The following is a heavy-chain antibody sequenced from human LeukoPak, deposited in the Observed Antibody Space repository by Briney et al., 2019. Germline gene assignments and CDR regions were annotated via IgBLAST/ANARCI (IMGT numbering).Heavy chain of an antibody. V-gene: IGHV3-30*18. CDR3: AKGRVSGVVVAATDY. D-gene: IGHD2-15*01. J-gene: IGHJ4*01. Sequence: GGSLRLSCAASGFTFSSYGMHWVRQAPGKGLEWVAVISYDGSNKYYADSVKGRFTISRDNSKNTLYLQMNSLRAEDTAVYYCAKGRVSGVVVAATDYWGHGTLVPVSS. CDR2: ISYDGSNK. CDR1: GFTFSSYG.